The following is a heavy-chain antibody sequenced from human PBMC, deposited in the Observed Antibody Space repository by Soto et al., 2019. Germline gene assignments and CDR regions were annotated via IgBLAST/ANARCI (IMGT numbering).Heavy chain of an antibody. J-gene: IGHJ4*02. D-gene: IGHD3-3*01. CDR2: VSGNGGTT. CDR3: AKGKAHTLFGVDTLFDY. CDR1: GFPFGSHA. V-gene: IGHV3-23*01. Sequence: GSLRLSCPASGFPFGSHAMSWVRQAPGKGLEWVSLVSGNGGTTNYADSVKGRFTISRDNSQKTLYLQMNSLRAEDTAIYYCAKGKAHTLFGVDTLFDYWGQGTLVTVSS.